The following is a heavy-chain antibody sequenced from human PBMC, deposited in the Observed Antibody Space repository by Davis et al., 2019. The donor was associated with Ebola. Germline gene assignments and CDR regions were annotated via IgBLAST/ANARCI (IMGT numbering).Heavy chain of an antibody. D-gene: IGHD4/OR15-4a*01. J-gene: IGHJ4*02. V-gene: IGHV3-7*01. Sequence: GESLKISCAVSGFNFSAYWMSWVRQAPGEGLEWVANINPEGIDKNYVDSVRGRFTISRDNAKNSLFLQMSSLRAEDTAVYYCSREPNSFDFWGQGTLVTVSS. CDR2: INPEGIDK. CDR1: GFNFSAYW. CDR3: SREPNSFDF.